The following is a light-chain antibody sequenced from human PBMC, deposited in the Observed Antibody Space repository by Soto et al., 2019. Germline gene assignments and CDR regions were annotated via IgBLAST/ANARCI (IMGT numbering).Light chain of an antibody. CDR1: SSNIGGNS. Sequence: ARVQRVTISCSGSSSNIGGNSVSWYQQLPGTAPKLLIYDDDKRPSGIPDRFSGSKSGTSATLGITGFQTGDEADYYCGSWDSSLSAYVFGTGTKVTVL. CDR2: DDD. V-gene: IGLV1-51*01. J-gene: IGLJ1*01. CDR3: GSWDSSLSAYV.